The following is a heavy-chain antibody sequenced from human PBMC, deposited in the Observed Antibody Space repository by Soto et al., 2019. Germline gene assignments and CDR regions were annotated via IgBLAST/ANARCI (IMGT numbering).Heavy chain of an antibody. V-gene: IGHV3-21*01. D-gene: IGHD3-22*01. J-gene: IGHJ4*02. Sequence: GGSLRLSCAASGFTFSSYSMNWVRQAPGKGLEWVSSISSSSSYIYYADSVKGRFTISRDNAKNSLYLQMNSLRAEDTAVYYCARDLDSSGYRNPEYYFDYWGQGTLVTVSS. CDR3: ARDLDSSGYRNPEYYFDY. CDR2: ISSSSSYI. CDR1: GFTFSSYS.